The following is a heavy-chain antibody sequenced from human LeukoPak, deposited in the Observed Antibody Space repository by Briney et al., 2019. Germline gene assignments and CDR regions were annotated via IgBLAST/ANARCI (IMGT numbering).Heavy chain of an antibody. CDR2: IYASGTT. CDR1: GGSISSDS. D-gene: IGHD2-2*01. J-gene: IGHJ6*03. CDR3: ARVRCSSTSCYDFYYYYYMDV. V-gene: IGHV4-4*07. Sequence: PSETLSLTCTVSGGSISSDSWNWIRQPAGKGLEWIGRIYASGTTNYNPSLKSRVTMSIDTSKNQFSLKLSSVTAADTAVYYCARVRCSSTSCYDFYYYYYMDVWGKGTTVTVSS.